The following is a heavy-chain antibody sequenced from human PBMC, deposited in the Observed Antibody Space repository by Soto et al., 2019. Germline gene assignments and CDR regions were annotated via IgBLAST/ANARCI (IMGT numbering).Heavy chain of an antibody. D-gene: IGHD3-3*01. CDR2: IYYSGST. CDR3: ASTPTHHDFWSGYPDAFDI. CDR1: GGSISSGDYY. J-gene: IGHJ3*02. Sequence: PSETLSLTCTVSGGSISSGDYYWSWIRQPPGKGLEWIGYIYYSGSTYYNPSLKSRVTISVDTSKNQFSLKLSSVTAADTAVYYCASTPTHHDFWSGYPDAFDIWGQGTMVTVSS. V-gene: IGHV4-30-4*01.